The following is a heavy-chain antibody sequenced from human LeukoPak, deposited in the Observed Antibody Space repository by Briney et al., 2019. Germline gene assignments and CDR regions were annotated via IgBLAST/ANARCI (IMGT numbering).Heavy chain of an antibody. Sequence: PGGSLRLSCALAGVTFNEYYMNWVRQAPGEGLEWISYITSSGSAMYYADSVKGRFTISRDNAKTSLYLHMNSLRAEDTAVYYCATWRRYYDFDYWGQGTLVTVSS. D-gene: IGHD3-22*01. CDR2: ITSSGSAM. CDR1: GVTFNEYY. V-gene: IGHV3-11*01. J-gene: IGHJ4*02. CDR3: ATWRRYYDFDY.